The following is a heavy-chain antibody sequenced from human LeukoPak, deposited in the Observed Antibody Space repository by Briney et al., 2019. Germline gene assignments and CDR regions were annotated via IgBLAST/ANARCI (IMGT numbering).Heavy chain of an antibody. V-gene: IGHV3-64D*06. CDR3: VPKGTEGY. CDR2: ISPTGDST. Sequence: TGGSLRLSCSASGFAFSAYAIHWVRQAPGKGLQYVSAISPTGDSTYYADSVKGRFSISRDNSKNTLYLQVSSLRPEDTAVYYCVPKGTEGYWGQGTLVTVSS. J-gene: IGHJ4*02. CDR1: GFAFSAYA.